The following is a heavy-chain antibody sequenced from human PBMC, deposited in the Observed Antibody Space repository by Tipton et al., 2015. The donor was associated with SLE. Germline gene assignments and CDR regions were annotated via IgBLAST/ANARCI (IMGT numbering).Heavy chain of an antibody. CDR3: ARGQGTYYDFGPMDV. J-gene: IGHJ6*03. V-gene: IGHV4-59*01. CDR1: GGSISSYY. Sequence: TLSLTCTVSGGSISSYYWSWIRQVPGKGLEWIGYFYYSGITKYNVTFKSRVSISVDTSKNQLSLKLSSVTAADTAMYYCARGQGTYYDFGPMDVWGKGTTVTVSS. CDR2: FYYSGIT. D-gene: IGHD3-3*01.